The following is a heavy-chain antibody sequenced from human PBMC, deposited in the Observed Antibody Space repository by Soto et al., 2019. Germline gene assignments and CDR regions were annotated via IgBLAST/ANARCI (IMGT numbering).Heavy chain of an antibody. V-gene: IGHV1-69*08. CDR2: IIPIFGIA. D-gene: IGHD2-2*01. CDR3: AREDRDRETGLVPAAIDGMDV. CDR1: GGTFSRYS. J-gene: IGHJ6*02. Sequence: QVQLVQSGAEVKKPGSSVKVSCKASGGTFSRYSITWVRQAPGHGLEWIGRIIPIFGIASYAQKFQGRVTITADESTSTAYMELSSLRSDDTAVYYCAREDRDRETGLVPAAIDGMDVCCQGTTVTVSS.